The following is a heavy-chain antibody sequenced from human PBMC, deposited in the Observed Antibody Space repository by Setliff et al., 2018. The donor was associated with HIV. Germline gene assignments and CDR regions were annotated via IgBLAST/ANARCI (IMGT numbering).Heavy chain of an antibody. Sequence: SETLSLTCTVSGGFSSIGSFYWGWSRQPPGKGLEWIGHISYSGTTNYNPSLKSRVTMSVDTSKNQFSLRLSSLTAADTAVYYCARRRLPPSGTYSRYYMDVWGKGTTVTVSS. D-gene: IGHD1-26*01. CDR1: GGFSSIGSFY. J-gene: IGHJ6*03. V-gene: IGHV4-59*08. CDR2: ISYSGTT. CDR3: ARRRLPPSGTYSRYYMDV.